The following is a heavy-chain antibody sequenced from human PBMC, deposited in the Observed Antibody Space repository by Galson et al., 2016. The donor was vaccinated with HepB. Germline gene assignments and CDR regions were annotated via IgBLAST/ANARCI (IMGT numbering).Heavy chain of an antibody. V-gene: IGHV1-46*01. D-gene: IGHD1-26*01. CDR2: INPGDGTT. CDR1: GYAFSTYY. Sequence: SVKVSCKAFGYAFSTYYIHWVRQAPGQGLEWMGIINPGDGTTNYPRKFQDRVAMTRDTSTSSVYMELSSLRSDDTAIYYCARVRRVGTAYFDYWGQGSLVTVSS. J-gene: IGHJ4*02. CDR3: ARVRRVGTAYFDY.